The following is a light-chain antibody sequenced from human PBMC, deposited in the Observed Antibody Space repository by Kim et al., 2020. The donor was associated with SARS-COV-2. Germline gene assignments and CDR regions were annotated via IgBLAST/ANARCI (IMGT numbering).Light chain of an antibody. CDR1: QGISSY. CDR3: QQLNTYPLT. V-gene: IGKV1-9*01. CDR2: VAS. J-gene: IGKJ4*01. Sequence: DIQLTQSPSFLSASVGDRVTITCRASQGISSYLASYQQKPGKAPKLLIYVASTLQSGVPSRFSGSVSGTEFTLTIDTLQPADSATYYCQQLNTYPLTFGGGTKVDFK.